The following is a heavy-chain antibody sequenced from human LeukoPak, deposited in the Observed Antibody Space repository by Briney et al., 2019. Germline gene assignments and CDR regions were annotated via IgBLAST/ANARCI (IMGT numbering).Heavy chain of an antibody. CDR3: ARDYGYDSSGYASPDY. CDR1: GFTFSSYS. Sequence: GGSLRLSCAASGFTFSSYSMNWVRQAPGKGLEWVSSISGSGDSTFYADSVKGRFTISRDNAKNTLYLQMNSLRAEDTAVYYCARDYGYDSSGYASPDYWGQGTLVTVSS. V-gene: IGHV3-21*01. D-gene: IGHD3-22*01. J-gene: IGHJ4*02. CDR2: ISGSGDST.